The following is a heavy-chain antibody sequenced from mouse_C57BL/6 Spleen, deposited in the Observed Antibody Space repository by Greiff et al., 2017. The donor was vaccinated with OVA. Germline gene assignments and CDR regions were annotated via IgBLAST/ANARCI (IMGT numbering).Heavy chain of an antibody. CDR3: ARDYYGTPDY. CDR1: GYTFTSYW. Sequence: QVQLKQSGAELVKPGASVKMSCKASGYTFTSYWITWVKQRPGQGLEWIGDIYPGSGSTNYNEKFKSKATLTVDTSSSTAYMQLSSLTSEDSAVYYCARDYYGTPDYWGQGTTLTVSS. D-gene: IGHD1-1*01. V-gene: IGHV1-55*01. J-gene: IGHJ2*01. CDR2: IYPGSGST.